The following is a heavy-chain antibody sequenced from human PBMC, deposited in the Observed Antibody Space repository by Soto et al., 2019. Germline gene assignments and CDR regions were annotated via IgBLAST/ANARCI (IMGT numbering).Heavy chain of an antibody. CDR3: ARDRYQLVHWFDP. D-gene: IGHD6-6*01. J-gene: IGHJ5*02. Sequence: GGSLRLSCAASGFIFSSHWMHWVRQAPGKGLVGVSHIGPDGSNIWEADSVQGRFTISRDNARNRLYLQMNSLRAEDTAVYYCARDRYQLVHWFDPWGQGTLVTVSS. V-gene: IGHV3-74*01. CDR1: GFIFSSHW. CDR2: IGPDGSNI.